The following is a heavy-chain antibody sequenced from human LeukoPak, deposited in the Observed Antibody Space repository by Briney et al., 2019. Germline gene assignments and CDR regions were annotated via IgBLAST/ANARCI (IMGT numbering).Heavy chain of an antibody. V-gene: IGHV3-48*03. CDR2: ISSSGSTI. CDR3: AKDEGGWFD. J-gene: IGHJ4*02. CDR1: GFTLSSYE. D-gene: IGHD6-19*01. Sequence: GGSLRLSCAASGFTLSSYEMNWVRQVPGKGLEWVSYISSSGSTIYYADSVKGRFTISRDNGKNSLYLQMNSLRAEDTAVYYCAKDEGGWFDWGQGTLVTVSS.